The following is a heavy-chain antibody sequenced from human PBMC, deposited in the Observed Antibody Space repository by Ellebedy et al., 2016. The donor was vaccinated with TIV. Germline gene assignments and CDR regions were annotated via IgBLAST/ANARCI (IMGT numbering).Heavy chain of an antibody. D-gene: IGHD3-9*01. CDR2: MSYHGTTT. V-gene: IGHV3-30-3*01. CDR3: ARDRLRYFDWSEFDS. J-gene: IGHJ4*02. CDR1: GFTFSDYA. Sequence: PGGSLRLSCVASGFTFSDYAVHWVRQAPGRGLEWVALMSYHGTTTYYANSVKGRFTISRDNSKSTLYLQMNSMRSEDTAVYYCARDRLRYFDWSEFDSWGQGTLVTVSS.